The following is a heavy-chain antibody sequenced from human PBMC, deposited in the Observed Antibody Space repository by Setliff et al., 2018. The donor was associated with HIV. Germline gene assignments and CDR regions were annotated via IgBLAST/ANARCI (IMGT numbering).Heavy chain of an antibody. Sequence: SETLSLTCTVSGGSISSGSYYWGWIRQPPGKGLEWIGSIYYSGSTYYNPSLKSRVTISVDTSKNQFSLKLSSVTAADTAVYYCARETRSSFAMDDASDIWGQGTMVTVSS. CDR2: IYYSGST. D-gene: IGHD2-2*01. CDR3: ARETRSSFAMDDASDI. CDR1: GGSISSGSYY. J-gene: IGHJ3*02. V-gene: IGHV4-39*07.